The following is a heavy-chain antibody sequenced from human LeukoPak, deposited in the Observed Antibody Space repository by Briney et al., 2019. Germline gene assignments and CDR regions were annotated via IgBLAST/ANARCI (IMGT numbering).Heavy chain of an antibody. J-gene: IGHJ5*01. CDR2: IYYSGST. V-gene: IGHV4-59*01. CDR3: ARDTDSSGYYDS. CDR1: GGSISSYY. Sequence: SETLSLTCTVSGGSISSYYWSWIRQPPGKELEWIGYIYYSGSTNYNPSLKSRVTISLDISKNQFSLKLSSVTAADTAVYYCARDTDSSGYYDSWGQGTLVAVSS. D-gene: IGHD3-22*01.